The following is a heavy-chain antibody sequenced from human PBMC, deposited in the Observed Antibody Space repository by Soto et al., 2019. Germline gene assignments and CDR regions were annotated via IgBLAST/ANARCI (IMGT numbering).Heavy chain of an antibody. J-gene: IGHJ4*02. CDR1: GDSVSSNSAT. D-gene: IGHD6-19*01. Sequence: SQTLSLTCAISGDSVSSNSATCNWFRQSPSRGLEWLGRTYYRSKWYNDYAVSVQGRMTINPDTSKSQFSLQLNSVTPEDTAVYYCARERKEVAGTLNPLDYWGQGTLVTVSS. CDR3: ARERKEVAGTLNPLDY. CDR2: TYYRSKWYN. V-gene: IGHV6-1*01.